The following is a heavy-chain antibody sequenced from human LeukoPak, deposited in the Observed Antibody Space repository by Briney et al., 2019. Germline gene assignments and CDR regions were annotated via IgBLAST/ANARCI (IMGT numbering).Heavy chain of an antibody. CDR1: GGSISSGSYY. CDR2: IYTSGST. Sequence: SETLSLTCTVSGGSISSGSYYWSWIRQPAGKGLEWIGRIYTSGSTNYNPSLKSRVTISVDTSKNQFSLKLSSVTAADTAVYYCASGNSGYDFDYWGQGTLVTVSS. V-gene: IGHV4-61*02. D-gene: IGHD5-12*01. CDR3: ASGNSGYDFDY. J-gene: IGHJ4*02.